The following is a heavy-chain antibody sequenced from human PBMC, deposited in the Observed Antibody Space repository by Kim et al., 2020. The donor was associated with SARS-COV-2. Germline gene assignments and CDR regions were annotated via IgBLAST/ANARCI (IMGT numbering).Heavy chain of an antibody. J-gene: IGHJ4*02. CDR1: GGSISSGSYY. V-gene: IGHV4-61*02. CDR2: IYTSGST. Sequence: SETLSLTCTVSGGSISSGSYYWSWIRQPAGKGLEWIGRIYTSGSTNYNPSLKSRVTISVDTSKNQFSLKLSSVTAADTAVYYCARVHYAAAGTPVFDYWGQGTLVTVSS. CDR3: ARVHYAAAGTPVFDY. D-gene: IGHD6-13*01.